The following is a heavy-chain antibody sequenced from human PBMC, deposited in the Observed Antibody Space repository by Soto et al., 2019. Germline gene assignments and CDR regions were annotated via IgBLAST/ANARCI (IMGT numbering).Heavy chain of an antibody. CDR1: GYTFTDYY. J-gene: IGHJ1*01. CDR2: INPNSGDK. CDR3: ARDATWPLVVRVEH. Sequence: QVQLVQSGADVKKPGASVKVSCKASGYTFTDYYMHWVRQAPGQGLEWMGWINPNSGDKDFAQKLQGRVTMTTDMSLKTAYMELSGRRANDTAGDYCARDATWPLVVRVEHGGQGTLVTVSS. V-gene: IGHV1-2*02. D-gene: IGHD2-15*01.